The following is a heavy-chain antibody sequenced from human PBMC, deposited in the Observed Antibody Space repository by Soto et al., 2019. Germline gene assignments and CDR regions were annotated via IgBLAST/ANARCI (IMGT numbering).Heavy chain of an antibody. CDR1: RSTFPTCA. CDR2: ISDSGGST. V-gene: IGHV3-23*01. CDR3: AKEGRALRRHWFDP. Sequence: PGGSLRPSSADSRSTFPTCAMSWDRQAPGKGLEWVSAISDSGGSTYYADSVTGRFTISRDNSKNTLYRQMNSLRAEDTAVYYCAKEGRALRRHWFDPWGQGTLVTVSS. J-gene: IGHJ5*02.